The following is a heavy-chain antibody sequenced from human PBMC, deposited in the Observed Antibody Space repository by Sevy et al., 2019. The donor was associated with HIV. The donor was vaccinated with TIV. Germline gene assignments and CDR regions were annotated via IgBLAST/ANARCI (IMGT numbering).Heavy chain of an antibody. V-gene: IGHV4-59*08. J-gene: IGHJ4*02. CDR1: DDSINSYY. CDR3: ARGAVVIGTAATPLLDF. D-gene: IGHD2-2*01. Sequence: SETLSLTCSVSDDSINSYYWSWIRQPPGKGLEWIGYIYNNIGSTSYNPSLTSRVTISVDTSKNQFSLKLTSVTAADTAVYYCARGAVVIGTAATPLLDFWGLGSLVTVSS. CDR2: IYNNIGST.